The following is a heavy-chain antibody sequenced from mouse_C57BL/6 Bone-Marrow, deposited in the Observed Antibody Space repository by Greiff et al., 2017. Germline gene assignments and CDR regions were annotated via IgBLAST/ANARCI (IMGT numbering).Heavy chain of an antibody. D-gene: IGHD2-13*01. V-gene: IGHV1-59*01. J-gene: IGHJ2*01. CDR2: IDPSDSYT. Sequence: QVQLQQSGAELVRPGTSVKLSCKASGYTFTSYWMHWVKQRPGQGLEWIGVIDPSDSYTNYNQKFKGKATLTVDTSSSTAYMQLSSLTSEDSAVYYCARGGDIDYWGQGTTLTVSS. CDR3: ARGGDIDY. CDR1: GYTFTSYW.